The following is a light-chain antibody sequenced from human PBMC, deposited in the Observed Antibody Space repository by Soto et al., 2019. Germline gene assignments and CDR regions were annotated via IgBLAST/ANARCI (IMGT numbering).Light chain of an antibody. CDR2: GAS. Sequence: EIVMTQSPATLSVSPGERATLSCRASQSVSSNLAWYQQKPGQAPRLLIYGASTKATGIPARISSSGSGTEFTLTISSLQSEDFAVYYCQQYNNWPRTFGQGTKVDIK. CDR3: QQYNNWPRT. CDR1: QSVSSN. J-gene: IGKJ1*01. V-gene: IGKV3-15*01.